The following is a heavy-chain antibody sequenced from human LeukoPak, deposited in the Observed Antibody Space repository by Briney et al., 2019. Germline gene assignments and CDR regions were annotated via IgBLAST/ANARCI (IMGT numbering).Heavy chain of an antibody. V-gene: IGHV3-7*04. Sequence: GGSLRLSCAASGFNFGNYWMSWVREAPGRGLAWVSNIKHDGSEESYVGSVEGWFTISRDNDKNSLFLQMNSLRAEDTALYYCARPSGFYSSYFSWNFWGQGTLVTVSS. J-gene: IGHJ4*02. CDR3: ARPSGFYSSYFSWNF. D-gene: IGHD6-13*01. CDR1: GFNFGNYW. CDR2: IKHDGSEE.